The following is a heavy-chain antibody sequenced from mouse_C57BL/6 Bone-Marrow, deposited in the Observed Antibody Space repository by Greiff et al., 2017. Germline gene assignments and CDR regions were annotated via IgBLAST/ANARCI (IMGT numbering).Heavy chain of an antibody. CDR3: ARGTVGDWYIDV. CDR1: GFTFSDYY. Sequence: EVMLVESEGGLVKPGSSMKLSCTASGFTFSDYYMAWVRQVPEKGLEWVANINYDGSSTYYLDSLKSRFIISRDNAKNILYLQMSSLKAEDTATYYCARGTVGDWYIDVWGTGTTVTVSS. J-gene: IGHJ1*03. V-gene: IGHV5-16*01. CDR2: INYDGSST. D-gene: IGHD1-1*01.